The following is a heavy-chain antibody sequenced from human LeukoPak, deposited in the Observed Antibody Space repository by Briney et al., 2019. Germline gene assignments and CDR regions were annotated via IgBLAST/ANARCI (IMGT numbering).Heavy chain of an antibody. J-gene: IGHJ3*02. Sequence: SETLSLTCTVSGHSISSGYYWGWIRQPPGKGLEWIGSIYHSGSTYYNPSLKSRVTISVDTSKNQFSLKLSSVTAADTAVYYCARGAADLDAFDIWGQGTMVTVSS. CDR3: ARGAADLDAFDI. D-gene: IGHD6-25*01. CDR1: GHSISSGYY. V-gene: IGHV4-38-2*02. CDR2: IYHSGST.